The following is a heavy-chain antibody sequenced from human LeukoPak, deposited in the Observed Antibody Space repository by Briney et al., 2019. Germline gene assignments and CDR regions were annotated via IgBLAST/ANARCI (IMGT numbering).Heavy chain of an antibody. V-gene: IGHV4-34*01. CDR3: ASGSGSDDY. CDR1: GGSFSGYY. CDR2: INHSGST. J-gene: IGHJ4*02. Sequence: SETLSLTCAVYGGSFSGYYWNWIRQPPGKGLEWIGEINHSGSTNYNPSLKSRVTISVDTSKNQFSLKLSSVTAADTAVYYCASGSGSDDYWGQGTLVTVSS. D-gene: IGHD3-10*01.